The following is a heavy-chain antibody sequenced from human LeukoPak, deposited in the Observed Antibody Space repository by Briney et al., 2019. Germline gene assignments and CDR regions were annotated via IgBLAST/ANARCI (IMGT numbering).Heavy chain of an antibody. Sequence: ASVKVSCKASGYTFTSYGISWVRQAPGQGLEWMGWISAYNGNTNYAQKLQGRVTMTTDTSTSTAYMGLRSLRSDDTAVYYCARGAPYYYDSSGYYYADLDYWGQGTLVTVSS. J-gene: IGHJ4*02. CDR1: GYTFTSYG. CDR3: ARGAPYYYDSSGYYYADLDY. D-gene: IGHD3-22*01. V-gene: IGHV1-18*01. CDR2: ISAYNGNT.